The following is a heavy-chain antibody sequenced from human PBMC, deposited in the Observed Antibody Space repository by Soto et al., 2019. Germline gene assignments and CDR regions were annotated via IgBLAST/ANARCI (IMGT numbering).Heavy chain of an antibody. V-gene: IGHV1-46*03. J-gene: IGHJ4*02. CDR1: GYTFTNHY. D-gene: IGHD6-13*01. CDR2: INPSGGST. CDR3: ARPNSSNWYYFDY. Sequence: ASVKVSCKASGYTFTNHYLHRVRQAPGQGLEWMGTINPSGGSTNYAQKFQGRVTLTRDTSTSTVYMELSSLGSEDTAAYYCARPNSSNWYYFDYWGQGTLVTVSS.